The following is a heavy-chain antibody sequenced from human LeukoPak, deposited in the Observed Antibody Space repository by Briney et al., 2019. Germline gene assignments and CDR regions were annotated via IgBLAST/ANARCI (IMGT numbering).Heavy chain of an antibody. Sequence: SETLSLTCDVSGVSINTCCYYWTWIRQPPGKGLEWIGYKYYSGSTRYNSSLRSRLTISLGTSKNQFSLRLTPVTAADTAVYYCARGRSYGFDFDSWGPGTLVIVSS. D-gene: IGHD5-18*01. CDR3: ARGRSYGFDFDS. CDR1: GVSINTCCYY. CDR2: KYYSGST. V-gene: IGHV4-61*01. J-gene: IGHJ4*02.